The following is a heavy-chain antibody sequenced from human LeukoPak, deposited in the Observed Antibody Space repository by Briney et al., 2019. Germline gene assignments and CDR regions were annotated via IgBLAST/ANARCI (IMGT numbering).Heavy chain of an antibody. CDR1: GGTFSSYA. V-gene: IGHV1-69*13. Sequence: SVKVSCKASGGTFSSYAISWVRQAPGQGLEWMGGIIPIFGTANYAQKFQGRVTITADESTSTAYMELSSLRSEDTAVYYCARGLKDIVVVPAATYYYYYYGMDVWGQGTTVTVSS. D-gene: IGHD2-2*01. CDR2: IIPIFGTA. J-gene: IGHJ6*02. CDR3: ARGLKDIVVVPAATYYYYYYGMDV.